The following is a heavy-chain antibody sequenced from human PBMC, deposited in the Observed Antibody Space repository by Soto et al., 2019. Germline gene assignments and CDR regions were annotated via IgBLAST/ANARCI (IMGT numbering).Heavy chain of an antibody. CDR2: ISGSGGST. V-gene: IGHV3-23*01. CDR1: GFTVSIYS. J-gene: IGHJ4*02. CDR3: AKEGIVVAYFDY. Sequence: WGSLILSCAASGFTVSIYSMSWVRQAPGKGLEWVSAISGSGGSTYYADSVKGRFTISRDNSKNTLYLQMNSLRAEDTAVYYCAKEGIVVAYFDYWGQGTLVTVSS. D-gene: IGHD3-22*01.